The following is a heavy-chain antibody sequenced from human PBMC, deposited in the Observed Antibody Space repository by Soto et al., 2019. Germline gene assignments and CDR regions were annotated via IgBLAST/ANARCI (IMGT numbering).Heavy chain of an antibody. CDR2: ISAYNGNT. J-gene: IGHJ4*02. CDR1: GYTFTSYG. D-gene: IGHD2-15*01. V-gene: IGHV1-18*01. CDR3: ARDVYHPVVVVAATSGEDTDFDY. Sequence: QVQLVQSGAEVKKPGASVKVSCKASGYTFTSYGISWVRQAPGQGLECMGWISAYNGNTNYAQKLQGRVTMTTDTSTSTAYMELRSLRSDDTAVYYCARDVYHPVVVVAATSGEDTDFDYWGQGTLVTVSS.